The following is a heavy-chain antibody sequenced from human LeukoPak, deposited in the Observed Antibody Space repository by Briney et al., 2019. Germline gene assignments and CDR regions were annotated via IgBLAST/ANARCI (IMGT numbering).Heavy chain of an antibody. CDR2: IYHSGST. D-gene: IGHD6-19*01. CDR1: GGSISSGGYS. CDR3: ARQKWLVTYDY. V-gene: IGHV4-30-2*01. Sequence: SETLSLTCAVSGGSISSGGYSWSWIRQPPGRGLEWIGYIYHSGSTNYNPSLKSRVTISVDTSKNQFSLKLSSVTAADTAVYYCARQKWLVTYDYWGQGTLVTVSS. J-gene: IGHJ4*02.